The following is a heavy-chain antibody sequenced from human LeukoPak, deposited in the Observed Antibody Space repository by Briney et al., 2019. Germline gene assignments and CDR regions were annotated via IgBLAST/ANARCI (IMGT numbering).Heavy chain of an antibody. Sequence: SETLSLTCTVSSGSISSSSYYWGWIRQPPGKGLEWTGSIYYSGSTYYNPSLKSRVTISVDTSKNQFSLKLSSVTAADTAVYYCARQGNYHGSGSYYNVLFDYWGQRTLVTVSS. CDR3: ARQGNYHGSGSYYNVLFDY. V-gene: IGHV4-39*01. J-gene: IGHJ4*02. D-gene: IGHD3-10*01. CDR1: SGSISSSSYY. CDR2: IYYSGST.